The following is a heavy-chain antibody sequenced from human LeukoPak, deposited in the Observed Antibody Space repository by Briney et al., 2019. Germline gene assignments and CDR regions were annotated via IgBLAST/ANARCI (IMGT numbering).Heavy chain of an antibody. V-gene: IGHV3-23*01. CDR2: LSGSGGST. CDR1: GFTFSGYA. Sequence: GGSLRLSCAGSGFTFSGYAMRWVPQAPGKGLEGFSNLSGSGGSTYYADSVKGRFTISRDNSKNTLYLQMNSLRAEDTAVYYCAKDQEIVGATDYWGQGTLVTVSS. CDR3: AKDQEIVGATDY. D-gene: IGHD1-26*01. J-gene: IGHJ4*02.